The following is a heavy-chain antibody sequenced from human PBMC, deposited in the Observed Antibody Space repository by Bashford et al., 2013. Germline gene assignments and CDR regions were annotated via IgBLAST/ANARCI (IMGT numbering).Heavy chain of an antibody. CDR2: IYPGDSDT. CDR3: ARRHSAYDYEFDF. J-gene: IGHJ4*02. D-gene: IGHD5-12*01. V-gene: IGHV5-51*01. Sequence: WVRQMPGKGLEWMGIIYPGDSDTRYSPSFRGQVTVSADKSISTVYLQWSSLRASDTAVYYCARRHSAYDYEFDFWGQGTLVTVSS.